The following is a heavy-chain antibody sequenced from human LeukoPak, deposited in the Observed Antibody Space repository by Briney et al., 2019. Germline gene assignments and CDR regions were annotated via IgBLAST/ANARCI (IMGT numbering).Heavy chain of an antibody. V-gene: IGHV3-7*01. CDR2: IKQDGSQK. Sequence: GGSLRLSCAASGFTFSTYYMTWVRQAPGKGLEWVANIKQDGSQKYYVDSVQGRLTISRDNAKNSLYLQMNSLRAEDTAVYYCAAQRAVGFDYWGQGTLVTVSS. J-gene: IGHJ4*02. D-gene: IGHD6-19*01. CDR3: AAQRAVGFDY. CDR1: GFTFSTYY.